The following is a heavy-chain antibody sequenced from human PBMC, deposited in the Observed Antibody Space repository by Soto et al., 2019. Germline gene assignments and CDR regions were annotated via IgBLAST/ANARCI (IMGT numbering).Heavy chain of an antibody. CDR1: GYTFTGYY. J-gene: IGHJ5*02. V-gene: IGHV1-2*04. CDR3: ARVGTTYWFDP. Sequence: QVQLVQSGAEVTKPGASVKVSCKASGYTFTGYYMHWVRQAPGQGLEWMGWINPNSGGTNYAKKFQGWVTMTRDTSISTAYMELSRLRSDDTAVYYCARVGTTYWFDPWGQGTLVTVSS. CDR2: INPNSGGT. D-gene: IGHD4-17*01.